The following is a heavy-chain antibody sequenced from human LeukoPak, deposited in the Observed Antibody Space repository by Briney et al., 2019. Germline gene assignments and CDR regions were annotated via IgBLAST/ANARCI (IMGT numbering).Heavy chain of an antibody. J-gene: IGHJ4*02. D-gene: IGHD3-3*01. CDR2: IYSSGST. Sequence: SQTLSLTCTVSGGSISIGSCCWTWIRLPAGKGLEWIGRIYSSGSTNQNPSLKSRVTISVDTSKNQFSLRLSSVTAADTAVYYCAAQYYDFWSGSYPYWGQGTLVSVAS. CDR1: GGSISIGSCC. V-gene: IGHV4-61*02. CDR3: AAQYYDFWSGSYPY.